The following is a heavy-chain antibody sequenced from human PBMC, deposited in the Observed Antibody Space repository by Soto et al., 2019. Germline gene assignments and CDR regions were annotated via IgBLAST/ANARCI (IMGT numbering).Heavy chain of an antibody. Sequence: ASVKVSCKASGGTFSSYAISWVRQAPGQGLEWMGGIIPIFGTANYAQKFQGRVTITADESTSTAYMELSSLRSEDTAEYYYARESLYVSSGYFWVNYFDYWGQGTLVTVSS. J-gene: IGHJ4*02. CDR2: IIPIFGTA. D-gene: IGHD3-22*01. CDR1: GGTFSSYA. CDR3: ARESLYVSSGYFWVNYFDY. V-gene: IGHV1-69*13.